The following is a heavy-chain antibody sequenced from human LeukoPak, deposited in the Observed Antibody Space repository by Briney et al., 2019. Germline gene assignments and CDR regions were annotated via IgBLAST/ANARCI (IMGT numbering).Heavy chain of an antibody. J-gene: IGHJ4*02. Sequence: GGSLRLSCTASGFVFSNSWMSWVRQAPGKGLEWVANMKQDGREKYYVDSVKGRFTVSRDNAKNSLYLQMNSLRAEDTAVYYCATGGGSGRYGFPFDCWGQGTLVTVSS. V-gene: IGHV3-7*01. CDR1: GFVFSNSW. CDR3: ATGGGSGRYGFPFDC. CDR2: MKQDGREK. D-gene: IGHD6-19*01.